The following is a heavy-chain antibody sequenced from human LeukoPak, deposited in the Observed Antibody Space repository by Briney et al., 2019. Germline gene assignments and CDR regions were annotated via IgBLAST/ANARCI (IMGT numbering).Heavy chain of an antibody. CDR3: AKSGHIVVVTAIPFDY. Sequence: PGGSLRLSCAASGFTFSTYAMRWVRQAPGKGLEWVSAISGSGGSTYYADSVKGRFTISRDNSKNTLYLQMNSLRAEDTAVYYCAKSGHIVVVTAIPFDYWGQGTLVTVSS. CDR2: ISGSGGST. CDR1: GFTFSTYA. D-gene: IGHD2-21*02. V-gene: IGHV3-23*01. J-gene: IGHJ4*02.